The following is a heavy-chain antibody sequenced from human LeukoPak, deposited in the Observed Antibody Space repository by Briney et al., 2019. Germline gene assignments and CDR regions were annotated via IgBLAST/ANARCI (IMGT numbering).Heavy chain of an antibody. CDR1: GLTISDSW. V-gene: IGHV3-74*01. D-gene: IGHD3-16*01. Sequence: GGSLRLSCAASGLTISDSWIHWVRQAPGKGLMWVSRLASDESNKIYADSVKGRFLISRDNAKNTLYLQMNSLRVEDTGIYYCARDAGWGRLDSWGQGALVTVSS. CDR3: ARDAGWGRLDS. J-gene: IGHJ4*02. CDR2: LASDESNK.